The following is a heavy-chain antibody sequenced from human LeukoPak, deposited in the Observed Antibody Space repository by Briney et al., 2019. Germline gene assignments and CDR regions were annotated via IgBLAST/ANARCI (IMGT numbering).Heavy chain of an antibody. V-gene: IGHV4-30-2*01. Sequence: PSQTLSLTCTVSGGSISSGGYYWSWIRQPPGKGLEWIGYIYHSGSTYYNPSLKSRVTISVDRSKNQFSLKLSSVTAADTAVYYCARTPLGPSQTAMVTYYGMDVWGQGTTVTVSS. CDR1: GGSISSGGYY. CDR3: ARTPLGPSQTAMVTYYGMDV. CDR2: IYHSGST. D-gene: IGHD5-18*01. J-gene: IGHJ6*02.